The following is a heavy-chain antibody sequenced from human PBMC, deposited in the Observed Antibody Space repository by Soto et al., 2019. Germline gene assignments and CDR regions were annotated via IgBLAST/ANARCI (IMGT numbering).Heavy chain of an antibody. CDR1: GFTFSSYW. Sequence: GGSLRLSCAASGFTFSSYWMHWVRQAPGKGLVWISRMNEDGGTTDYADSVKGRFTISRDNAKNTLYLQMNSLRVEDTAVYYCASDLSGRADVWGQGTTVTVSS. J-gene: IGHJ6*02. V-gene: IGHV3-74*01. CDR2: MNEDGGTT. CDR3: ASDLSGRADV. D-gene: IGHD3-10*01.